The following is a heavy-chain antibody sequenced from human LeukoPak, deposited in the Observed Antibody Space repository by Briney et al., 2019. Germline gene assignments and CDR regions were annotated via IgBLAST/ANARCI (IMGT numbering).Heavy chain of an antibody. J-gene: IGHJ4*02. Sequence: GGSLRLSCAASGFTFSSYSMNWVRQAPGKGLEWVSSISSSSSYIYYADSVKGRFTISRDNAKNSLYLQMNSLRAEDTAVYYCARAPRMAPGYSYSWDFDYWGQGTLVTVSS. CDR1: GFTFSSYS. V-gene: IGHV3-21*01. D-gene: IGHD5-18*01. CDR3: ARAPRMAPGYSYSWDFDY. CDR2: ISSSSSYI.